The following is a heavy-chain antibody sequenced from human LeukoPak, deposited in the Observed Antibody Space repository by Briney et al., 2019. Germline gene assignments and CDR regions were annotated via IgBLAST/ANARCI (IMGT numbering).Heavy chain of an antibody. D-gene: IGHD6-13*01. Sequence: PGGSLRLSCAASGFTFSSYAMSWVRQAPGKGLEWVSAISGSGGSTYYADSVKGRFTISRGNSKNTLYLQMNSLRAEDTAVYYCAKGLQLAAAGPRWFDPWGQGTLVTVSS. V-gene: IGHV3-23*01. J-gene: IGHJ5*02. CDR3: AKGLQLAAAGPRWFDP. CDR1: GFTFSSYA. CDR2: ISGSGGST.